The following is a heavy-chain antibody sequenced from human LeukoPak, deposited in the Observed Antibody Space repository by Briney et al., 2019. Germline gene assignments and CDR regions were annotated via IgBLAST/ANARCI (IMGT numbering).Heavy chain of an antibody. Sequence: SVKVSCKASGGTFSSYAISWVRQAPGQGLEWMGGIIPIFGTANYAQKFQGRVTITTDESTSTAYMELSSLRSEDTAVYYCARKRGYYDSSGYYNWFDPWGQGTLVTVSS. CDR2: IIPIFGTA. CDR3: ARKRGYYDSSGYYNWFDP. V-gene: IGHV1-69*05. D-gene: IGHD3-22*01. J-gene: IGHJ5*02. CDR1: GGTFSSYA.